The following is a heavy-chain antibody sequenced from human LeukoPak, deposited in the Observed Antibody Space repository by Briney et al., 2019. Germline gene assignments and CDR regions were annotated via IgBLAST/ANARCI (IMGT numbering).Heavy chain of an antibody. CDR3: ASGTLRSPSSLHLDY. CDR2: INPSGGST. Sequence: GASVKVSCKASGYTFTSYYMHWVRQAPGQGLEWMGIINPSGGSTSYAQKFQGRVTMTRDTSISTAYMELSRLRSDDTAVYYCASGTLRSPSSLHLDYWGQGTLVTVSS. V-gene: IGHV1-46*01. CDR1: GYTFTSYY. D-gene: IGHD1-1*01. J-gene: IGHJ4*02.